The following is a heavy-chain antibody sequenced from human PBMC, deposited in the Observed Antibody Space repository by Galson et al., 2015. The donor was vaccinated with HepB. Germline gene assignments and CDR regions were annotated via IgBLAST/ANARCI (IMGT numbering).Heavy chain of an antibody. V-gene: IGHV4-34*01. CDR3: ARGLRGPAEWLFY. J-gene: IGHJ4*02. D-gene: IGHD3-3*01. CDR1: GGSFSGYY. Sequence: TLSLTCAVYGGSFSGYYWSWIRQPPGKGLEWIGEINHSGSTNYNPSLKSRVTISVDTSKNQFSLKLSSVTAADTAVYYCARGLRGPAEWLFYWGQGTLVTVSS. CDR2: INHSGST.